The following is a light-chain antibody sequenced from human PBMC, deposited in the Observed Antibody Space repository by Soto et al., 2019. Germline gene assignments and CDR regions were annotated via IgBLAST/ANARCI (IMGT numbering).Light chain of an antibody. V-gene: IGLV3-21*04. J-gene: IGLJ2*01. Sequence: SYELTQPPSVSVAPGKTARITCGGNNIGSKSVHWYQQKPGQAPVLVIYYDSDRPSGIPERFSGSNSGNTATLTISRVEAXXXXXXXCQVWDNSSDQGVFRGGTKLTVL. CDR1: NIGSKS. CDR2: YDS. CDR3: QVWDNSSDQGV.